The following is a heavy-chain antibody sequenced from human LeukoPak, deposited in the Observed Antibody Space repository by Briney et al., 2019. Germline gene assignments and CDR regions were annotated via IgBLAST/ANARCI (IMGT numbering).Heavy chain of an antibody. Sequence: GSLRLSCAASGFTFSSYGMTWVRQAPGKGLEWVSSISGGGDNTYYADSVKGRFTISRDNSKNTLYLQMNSLRAEDTAIYYCAKAYAGYGSVDYWGQGTLITVSS. V-gene: IGHV3-23*01. CDR3: AKAYAGYGSVDY. J-gene: IGHJ4*02. CDR2: ISGGGDNT. CDR1: GFTFSSYG. D-gene: IGHD5-12*01.